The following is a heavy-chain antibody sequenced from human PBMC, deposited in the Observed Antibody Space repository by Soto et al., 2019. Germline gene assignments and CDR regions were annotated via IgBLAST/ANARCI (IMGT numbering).Heavy chain of an antibody. D-gene: IGHD3-3*01. CDR3: AKDSPRDYDFWSGYLIPDWFDP. J-gene: IGHJ5*02. V-gene: IGHV3-23*01. Sequence: EVQLLESGGGLVQPGGSLRLSCAASGFTFSSYAMSWVRQAPGKGLEWVSAISGSGGSTYCADSVKGRFTISRDNSKNTLYLQMNSLRAEDTAVYYCAKDSPRDYDFWSGYLIPDWFDPWGQGTLVTVSS. CDR1: GFTFSSYA. CDR2: ISGSGGST.